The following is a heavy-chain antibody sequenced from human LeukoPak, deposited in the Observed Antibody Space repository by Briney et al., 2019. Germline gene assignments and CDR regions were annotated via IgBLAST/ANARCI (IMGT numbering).Heavy chain of an antibody. CDR2: ISAYNGNT. D-gene: IGHD4-11*01. CDR3: AGWRPQSLTRWFDP. CDR1: GYTFTSYG. V-gene: IGHV1-18*01. J-gene: IGHJ5*02. Sequence: ASVKVSCKASGYTFTSYGISWVRQAPGQGLEWMGWISAYNGNTNYAQKLQGRVTMTTDTSTSTAYMELRSLRSDDTAVYYCAGWRPQSLTRWFDPWGQGTLVTVSS.